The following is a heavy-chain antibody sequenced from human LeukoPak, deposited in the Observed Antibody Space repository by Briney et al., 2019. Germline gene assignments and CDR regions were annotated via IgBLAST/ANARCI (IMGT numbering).Heavy chain of an antibody. Sequence: GESLKISCKGSGYSFTSYWIGWVRQMPGKGLGWMGIIYPGDSDTRYSPSFQGQVTISADKSISTAYLQWSSLKASDTAMYYCARQSEPDCSGGSCYLIEAFDIWGQGTMVTVSS. D-gene: IGHD2-15*01. CDR2: IYPGDSDT. CDR1: GYSFTSYW. V-gene: IGHV5-51*01. CDR3: ARQSEPDCSGGSCYLIEAFDI. J-gene: IGHJ3*02.